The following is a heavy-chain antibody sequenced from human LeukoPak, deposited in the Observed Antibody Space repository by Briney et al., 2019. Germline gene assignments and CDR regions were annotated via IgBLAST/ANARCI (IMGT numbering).Heavy chain of an antibody. D-gene: IGHD4-17*01. V-gene: IGHV3-30*18. CDR3: AKTSVTTDAFDI. Sequence: AGRSLRLSCAASGFTFSSYGMHWVRQAPGKGLEWVAVISYDGSNKYYADSVKGRFTISRDNSKNTLYLQMNSLRAEDTAVYYCAKTSVTTDAFDIWGQGTMVTVSS. CDR2: ISYDGSNK. CDR1: GFTFSSYG. J-gene: IGHJ3*02.